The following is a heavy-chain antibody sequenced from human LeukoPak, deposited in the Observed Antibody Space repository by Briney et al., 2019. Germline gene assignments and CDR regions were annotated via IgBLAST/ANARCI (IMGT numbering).Heavy chain of an antibody. CDR1: GFTFSNYA. J-gene: IGHJ5*02. CDR3: AKEQAREYSTVNWFDP. V-gene: IGHV3-23*01. CDR2: ISGDGDTT. D-gene: IGHD4-11*01. Sequence: PGGSLRLSCAASGFTFSNYAMSWVRQAPGKGLEWVSVISGDGDTTYYTESVEGRFTISRDNSKNTLYLQMNSLRAEDTAVYYCAKEQAREYSTVNWFDPWGQGTLVTVSS.